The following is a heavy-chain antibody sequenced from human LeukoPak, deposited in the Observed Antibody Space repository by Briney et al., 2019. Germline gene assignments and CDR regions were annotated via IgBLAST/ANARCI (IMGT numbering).Heavy chain of an antibody. CDR1: GFTFSSDS. V-gene: IGHV3-48*01. CDR3: ARDLDHYYDSSGYEDY. CDR2: ISSSSSTI. Sequence: GGSLRLSCAASGFTFSSDSMNWVRQAPGQGLEWDSYISSSSSTIYYADSVKGRFTISRDNAKNSLYLQMNSLRAEATAVYYCARDLDHYYDSSGYEDYWGQGTLVTVSS. J-gene: IGHJ4*02. D-gene: IGHD3-22*01.